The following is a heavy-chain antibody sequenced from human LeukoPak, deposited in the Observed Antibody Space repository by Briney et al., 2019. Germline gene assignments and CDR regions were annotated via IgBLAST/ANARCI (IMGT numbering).Heavy chain of an antibody. Sequence: PSETLSLTCTVSGGSISSSSYYWGWIRQPPGKGLEWIGRIYTSGSTNYNPSLKSRVTMSVDTSKNQFSLKLSSVTAADTAVYYCARVVVHYDSSGYLTYIDYWGQGTLVTVSS. D-gene: IGHD3-22*01. CDR3: ARVVVHYDSSGYLTYIDY. J-gene: IGHJ4*02. CDR1: GGSISSSSYY. CDR2: IYTSGST. V-gene: IGHV4-39*07.